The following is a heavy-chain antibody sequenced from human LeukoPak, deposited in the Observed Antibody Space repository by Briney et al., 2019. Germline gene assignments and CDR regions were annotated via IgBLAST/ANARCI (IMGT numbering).Heavy chain of an antibody. CDR1: GFTFSTYN. J-gene: IGHJ4*02. Sequence: GGSLRLSCAASGFTFSTYNMNWVRQAPGKGLEWVSSISSSSSYIYYADSVKGRFTISRDNAKNSLYLQMNSLRAEDTAVYYCARVWDEVSDFDYWGQGTLVTVSS. V-gene: IGHV3-21*01. D-gene: IGHD1-26*01. CDR2: ISSSSSYI. CDR3: ARVWDEVSDFDY.